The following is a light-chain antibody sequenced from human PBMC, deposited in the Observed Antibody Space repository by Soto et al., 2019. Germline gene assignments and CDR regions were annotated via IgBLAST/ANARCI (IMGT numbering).Light chain of an antibody. CDR1: QSVNSN. J-gene: IGKJ5*01. CDR2: GIS. V-gene: IGKV3D-15*01. Sequence: EIVMPQSPATLSVSPGDRATLSCRASQSVNSNYLAWYQQKPGQAPRLLIYGISKRATDIPDRFSGSGSGTEFTLTISSLQPEDFATYYCQQHGQWPITFGQGTRLEIK. CDR3: QQHGQWPIT.